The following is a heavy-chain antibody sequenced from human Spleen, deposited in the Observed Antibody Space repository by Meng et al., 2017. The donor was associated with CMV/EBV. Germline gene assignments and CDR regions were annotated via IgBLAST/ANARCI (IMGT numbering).Heavy chain of an antibody. CDR2: INPNSGGT. CDR1: GGTFSSYG. CDR3: ATGGNPLADY. Sequence: ASVKVSCKASGGTFSSYGISWVRQAPGQGLEWMGGINPNSGGTNYTQKFQGRVTMTRDTSISTAYMELSRLRSDDTAVYYCATGGNPLADYWGQGTLVTVSS. V-gene: IGHV1-2*02. J-gene: IGHJ4*02. D-gene: IGHD4-23*01.